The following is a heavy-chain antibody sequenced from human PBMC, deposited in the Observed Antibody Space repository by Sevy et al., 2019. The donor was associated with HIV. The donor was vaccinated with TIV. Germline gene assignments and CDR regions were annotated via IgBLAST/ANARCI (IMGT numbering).Heavy chain of an antibody. Sequence: ASVKVSCKASGYTFTSYGISWVRQAPGQGLEWMGWISAYNGNTNYAQKLQGRVTMTTDTSTSTAYMELRSLRSDDTAVYYCARDSLVVVPAATVAGYDAFDIWGQGTMVTVSS. V-gene: IGHV1-18*04. CDR2: ISAYNGNT. J-gene: IGHJ3*02. CDR1: GYTFTSYG. D-gene: IGHD2-2*01. CDR3: ARDSLVVVPAATVAGYDAFDI.